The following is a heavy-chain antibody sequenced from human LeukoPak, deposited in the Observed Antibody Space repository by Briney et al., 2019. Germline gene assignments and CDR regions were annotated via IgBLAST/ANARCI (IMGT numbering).Heavy chain of an antibody. CDR2: INHSGST. CDR1: GGSFSGYH. CDR3: AALVNAAPDYFDS. Sequence: SETLSLTCAVYGGSFSGYHWSWIRQPPGKGLEWIGEINHSGSTNYNPSLQSRLTISVDTSKNQFSLRLSSVTAADTAMYYCAALVNAAPDYFDSWGQGTLVSVSS. D-gene: IGHD6-25*01. V-gene: IGHV4-34*01. J-gene: IGHJ4*02.